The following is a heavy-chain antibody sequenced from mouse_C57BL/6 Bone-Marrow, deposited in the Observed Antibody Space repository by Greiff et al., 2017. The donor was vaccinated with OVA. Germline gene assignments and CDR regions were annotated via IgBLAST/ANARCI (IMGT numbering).Heavy chain of an antibody. J-gene: IGHJ4*01. CDR1: GYTFTNYW. CDR2: IYPGGGYT. Sequence: QVQLKESGAELVRPGTSVKMSCKASGYTFTNYWIGWAKQRPGHGLEWIGDIYPGGGYTNYNEKFKGKATLTADKSSSTAYMQFSSLTSEDSAIYYCARRVYYSNYDYAMDYWGQGTSVTVSS. V-gene: IGHV1-63*01. CDR3: ARRVYYSNYDYAMDY. D-gene: IGHD2-5*01.